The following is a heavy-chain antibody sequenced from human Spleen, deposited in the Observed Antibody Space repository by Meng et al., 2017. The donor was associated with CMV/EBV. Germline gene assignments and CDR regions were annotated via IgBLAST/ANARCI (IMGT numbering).Heavy chain of an antibody. Sequence: FTAHYMYWGRQAPGQGLAWVGWIIPITGGTKYAQKFQDRVTMTRDTSTGTAYMELSRLRSDDTAVYYCAKSFRLVAAAGSGGDAFDTWGQGTMVTVSS. CDR1: FTAHY. J-gene: IGHJ3*02. CDR3: AKSFRLVAAAGSGGDAFDT. V-gene: IGHV1-2*02. D-gene: IGHD6-13*01. CDR2: IIPITGGT.